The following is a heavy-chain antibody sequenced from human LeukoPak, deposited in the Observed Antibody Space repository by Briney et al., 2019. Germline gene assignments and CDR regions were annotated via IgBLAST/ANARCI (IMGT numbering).Heavy chain of an antibody. CDR1: GYSFTSYW. J-gene: IGHJ5*02. Sequence: KGGESLKISCKGSGYSFTSYWIGWVRQMPGKGLEWMGIIYPGDSDTRYSPSFQGQVTISADKSISTAYLQWSSLKASDTAMYYCARGSSSFQDWFDPWGQGTLVTVSS. V-gene: IGHV5-51*01. D-gene: IGHD6-13*01. CDR3: ARGSSSFQDWFDP. CDR2: IYPGDSDT.